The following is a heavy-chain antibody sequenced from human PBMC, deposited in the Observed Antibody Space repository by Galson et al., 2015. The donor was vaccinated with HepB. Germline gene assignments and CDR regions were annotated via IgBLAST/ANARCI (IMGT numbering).Heavy chain of an antibody. CDR1: GYTYTSYY. Sequence: SVKVSCKASGYTYTSYYMHWVRQAPGQGLEWMGIINPSGGSTSYAQKFQGRVTMTRDTSTSTVYMELSSLRSEDTAVYYCARDRSGFLPTPYLGYWGQGTLVTVSS. D-gene: IGHD2-2*01. J-gene: IGHJ4*02. CDR2: INPSGGST. CDR3: ARDRSGFLPTPYLGY. V-gene: IGHV1-46*01.